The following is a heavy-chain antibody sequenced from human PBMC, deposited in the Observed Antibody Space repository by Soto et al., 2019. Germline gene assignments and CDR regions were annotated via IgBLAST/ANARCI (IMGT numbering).Heavy chain of an antibody. CDR1: GYTFTSYG. J-gene: IGHJ5*02. D-gene: IGHD1-26*01. Sequence: ASVKVSCKASGYTFTSYGISWVRQAPGQGLEWMGWISAYNGNTNYAQKLQGRVTMTTDKSTSTAYTELRSMRSDDTAVYYCARVRASVGDTKGGWCDPWGQRTLVTVSS. CDR2: ISAYNGNT. V-gene: IGHV1-18*01. CDR3: ARVRASVGDTKGGWCDP.